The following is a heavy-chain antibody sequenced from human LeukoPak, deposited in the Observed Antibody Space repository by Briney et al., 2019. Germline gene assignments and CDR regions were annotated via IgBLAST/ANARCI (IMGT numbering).Heavy chain of an antibody. CDR1: GFTVSSNY. V-gene: IGHV3-21*01. J-gene: IGHJ2*01. CDR3: AGSDTIGYLPREWDYWYFDR. Sequence: GGSLRLSCGASGFTVSSNYMSWVRQAPGKGLEWVSSISSSSIYIYYADSVKGRFTIFRDNAKNSLYLQMNSLRAEDTAVYYCAGSDTIGYLPREWDYWYFDRWGRGTLVTVSS. CDR2: ISSSSIYI. D-gene: IGHD3-22*01.